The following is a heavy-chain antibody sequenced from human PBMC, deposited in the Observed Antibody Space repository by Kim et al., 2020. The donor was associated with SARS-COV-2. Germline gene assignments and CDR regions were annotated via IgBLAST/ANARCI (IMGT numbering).Heavy chain of an antibody. V-gene: IGHV1-46*01. CDR2: INPGSGNT. D-gene: IGHD5-12*01. CDR3: ARGSGYDYKLFDY. CDR1: GYTFTSYY. Sequence: ASVKVSCKASGYTFTSYYMHWVRQAPGQGLEYMGIINPGSGNTSYAQKFQDRVTMTRDTSTSTVYMELSSLRSEATAVYYCARGSGYDYKLFDYWGQGTLVTVSS. J-gene: IGHJ4*02.